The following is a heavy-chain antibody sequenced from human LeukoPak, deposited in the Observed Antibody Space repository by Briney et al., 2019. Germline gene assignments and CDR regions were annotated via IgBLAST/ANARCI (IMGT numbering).Heavy chain of an antibody. CDR1: GFTFSSYA. V-gene: IGHV3-30*04. J-gene: IGHJ5*02. CDR2: ISYDGSNK. Sequence: GGSLRLSCAASGFTFSSYAMHWVRQAPGKGLEWVAVISYDGSNKYYADSVKGRFTISRDNSKNTLYLQMNSLRAEDTAVYYCARVLPIMIFGENWFDPWGQGTLVTVSS. CDR3: ARVLPIMIFGENWFDP. D-gene: IGHD3/OR15-3a*01.